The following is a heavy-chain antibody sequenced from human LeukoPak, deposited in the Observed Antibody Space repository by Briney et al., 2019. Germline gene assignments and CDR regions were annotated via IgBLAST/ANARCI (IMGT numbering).Heavy chain of an antibody. V-gene: IGHV3-21*01. J-gene: IGHJ3*02. CDR1: GFIFSSYS. Sequence: GGSLRLSCAASGFIFSSYSVNWVRQAPGKGLEWVSSISSSSSYIYYADSVKGRFTISRDNAKNSLYLQMNSLRAEDTAVYYCARESLGAFDIWGQGTMVTVSS. CDR3: ARESLGAFDI. CDR2: ISSSSSYI.